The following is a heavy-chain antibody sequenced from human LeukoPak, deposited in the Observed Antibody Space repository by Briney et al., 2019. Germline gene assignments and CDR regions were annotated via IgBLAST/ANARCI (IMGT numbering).Heavy chain of an antibody. D-gene: IGHD2-15*01. V-gene: IGHV3-48*04. CDR2: ISSSSSTI. Sequence: GGSLRLSCAASGFTFSSYSMNWVRQAPGKGLEWVSYISSSSSTIYYADSVKGRFTISRDNAKNSLYLQMNSLRAEDTAVYYCAREVVPGRGYWGQGTLVTVSS. J-gene: IGHJ4*02. CDR1: GFTFSSYS. CDR3: AREVVPGRGY.